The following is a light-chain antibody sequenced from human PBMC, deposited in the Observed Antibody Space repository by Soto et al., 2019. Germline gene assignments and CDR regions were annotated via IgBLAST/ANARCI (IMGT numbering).Light chain of an antibody. CDR2: GAS. J-gene: IGKJ3*01. V-gene: IGKV3-20*01. CDR1: QSVGSD. CDR3: QQYGSSLFT. Sequence: ALTQLPATLSVSPGETTTLSCRASQSVGSDLAWYQQKPGQATRFLIYGASSRATGIPDRFSGSGSGTDFTLTITRLEPEDFAVYYCQQYGSSLFTFGPGTKVDI.